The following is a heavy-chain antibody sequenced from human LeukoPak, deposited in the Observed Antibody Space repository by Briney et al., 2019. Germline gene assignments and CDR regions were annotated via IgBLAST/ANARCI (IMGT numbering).Heavy chain of an antibody. CDR3: ARVYYYDSSGSPNWFDP. J-gene: IGHJ5*02. D-gene: IGHD3-22*01. CDR1: GYTFTNYD. CDR2: MNPNSGNT. V-gene: IGHV1-8*01. Sequence: GASVKVSCKASGYTFTNYDINWVRQATGHGLEWMGWMNPNSGNTGYAQKFQGRVTMTRNTSIGTAYMELSSLRSEDTAVYYCARVYYYDSSGSPNWFDPWGQGTLVTVSS.